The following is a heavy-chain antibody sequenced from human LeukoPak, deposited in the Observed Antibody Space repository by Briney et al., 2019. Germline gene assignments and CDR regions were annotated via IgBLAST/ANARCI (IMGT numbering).Heavy chain of an antibody. CDR1: GFTFDDYA. D-gene: IGHD2-2*01. J-gene: IGHJ4*02. CDR3: AKDVGSSTAIEAMDY. V-gene: IGHV3-9*01. CDR2: ISWNSGSI. Sequence: GRSLRLSCAASGFTFDDYAMHWVRQAPGKGLEWVSGISWNSGSIGYADSVKGRFTVSRDNAKNSLYLQMNSLRAEDTALYYCAKDVGSSTAIEAMDYWGQGTLVTVSP.